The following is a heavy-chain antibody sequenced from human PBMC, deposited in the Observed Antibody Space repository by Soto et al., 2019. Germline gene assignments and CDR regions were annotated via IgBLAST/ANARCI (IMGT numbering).Heavy chain of an antibody. CDR3: VRRHVSATGIDWFDP. CDR1: GYTFTSYG. V-gene: IGHV1-3*01. Sequence: WASVKVSCKASGYTFTSYGINWVRQAPGQRLEWMGWINAANGDTKYSPKFQGRVTITRDTSASTAYMELSSLRSEDTAVYYCVRRHVSATGIDWFDPWGQGTLVTVSS. CDR2: INAANGDT. J-gene: IGHJ5*02. D-gene: IGHD6-13*01.